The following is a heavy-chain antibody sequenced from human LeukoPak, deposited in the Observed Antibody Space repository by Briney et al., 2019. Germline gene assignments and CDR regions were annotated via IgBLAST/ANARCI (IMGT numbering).Heavy chain of an antibody. Sequence: SETLSLTCTVSGGSISSYYWSWIRQPAGKGLEWIGRIYTSGGTNYNPSLKSRVTISVDTSKNQFSLKLSSVTAADTAVYYCARSRFLEWLFDYWGQGTLVTVSS. V-gene: IGHV4-4*07. D-gene: IGHD3-3*01. CDR1: GGSISSYY. CDR2: IYTSGGT. J-gene: IGHJ4*02. CDR3: ARSRFLEWLFDY.